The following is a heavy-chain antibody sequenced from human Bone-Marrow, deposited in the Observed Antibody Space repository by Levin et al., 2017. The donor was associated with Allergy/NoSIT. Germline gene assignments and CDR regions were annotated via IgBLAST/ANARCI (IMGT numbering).Heavy chain of an antibody. J-gene: IGHJ4*02. CDR3: ARFNGYDFVY. D-gene: IGHD5-12*01. CDR1: GGSISGGGYY. CDR2: IYYSGNT. Sequence: SETLSLTCTVSGGSISGGGYYWSWIRQHPGEGLEWIGYIYYSGNTYYNPSLKSRVIISVVTSKNQLSLKLTSVTVADTAVYYCARFNGYDFVYWGQGTLVTVSS. V-gene: IGHV4-31*03.